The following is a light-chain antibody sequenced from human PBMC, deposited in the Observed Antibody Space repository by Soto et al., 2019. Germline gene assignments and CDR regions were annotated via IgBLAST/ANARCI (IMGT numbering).Light chain of an antibody. Sequence: DIVLTQSPGTLSWSPGERAALSCRASQSVSSSYLAWYQQKPGQAPRLLIYGASNRATGIADRFSGSGSGTDFTLTISRLEPEDFAVYYCQQYDNSPLTFGGGTKVEIK. CDR3: QQYDNSPLT. CDR2: GAS. CDR1: QSVSSSY. V-gene: IGKV3-20*01. J-gene: IGKJ4*01.